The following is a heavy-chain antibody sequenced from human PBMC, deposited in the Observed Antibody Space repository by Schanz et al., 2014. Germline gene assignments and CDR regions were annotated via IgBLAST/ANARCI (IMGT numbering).Heavy chain of an antibody. CDR1: GFTVNTNY. J-gene: IGHJ3*01. V-gene: IGHV3-53*01. D-gene: IGHD5-12*01. CDR3: ARDEGKDGYNLAFDV. CDR2: LYIRST. Sequence: EVQLVESGGGLIHPGGSLRLSCAVSGFTVNTNYMTRVRQAPGKGLECVSILYIRSTYYADSVKGRFTISRDNSKNMVFLQMNSLRVEDTAIYYCARDEGKDGYNLAFDVWGQGTLVTVSS.